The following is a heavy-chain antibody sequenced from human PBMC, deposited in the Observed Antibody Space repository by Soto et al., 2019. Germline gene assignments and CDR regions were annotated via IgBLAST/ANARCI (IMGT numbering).Heavy chain of an antibody. D-gene: IGHD2-8*01. CDR2: ISGSGGST. Sequence: GGSLRLSCAASGFTFSSYAMSWVRQAPGKGLEWVSAISGSGGSTYYADSVKGRFTISRDNSKNTLYLQMNSLRAEDTAVYYWAKQGYCTNGVCYTLYYYYYMDVWGKGTTVTVSS. V-gene: IGHV3-23*01. CDR3: AKQGYCTNGVCYTLYYYYYMDV. CDR1: GFTFSSYA. J-gene: IGHJ6*03.